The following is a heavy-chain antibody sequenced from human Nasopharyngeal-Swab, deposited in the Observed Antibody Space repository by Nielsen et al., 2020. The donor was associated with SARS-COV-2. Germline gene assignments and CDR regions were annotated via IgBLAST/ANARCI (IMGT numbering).Heavy chain of an antibody. CDR1: GFTFSSYS. CDR2: ISSSSSTI. CDR3: ARGATILGGHASRMDV. Sequence: GGSLRLSCAASGFTFSSYSMNWVRQAPGKGLEWVSYISSSSSTIYYADSVKGRFTISRDNAKNSLYLQMNSLRDGDTAVYCCARGATILGGHASRMDVWGQGTTVTVSS. D-gene: IGHD3-3*01. V-gene: IGHV3-48*02. J-gene: IGHJ6*02.